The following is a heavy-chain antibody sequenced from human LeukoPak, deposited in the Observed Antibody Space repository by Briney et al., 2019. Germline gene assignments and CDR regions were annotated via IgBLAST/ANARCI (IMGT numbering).Heavy chain of an antibody. Sequence: GESLKISCKGSGYSFTSYWIGWARQMPGKDLEWMGIIYPGDSDTRYSPSFQGQVTISADKSISTAYLQWSSLKASDTAMYYCARRGIAVAAHPDYWGQGTLVTVSS. CDR1: GYSFTSYW. J-gene: IGHJ4*02. CDR2: IYPGDSDT. CDR3: ARRGIAVAAHPDY. V-gene: IGHV5-51*01. D-gene: IGHD6-19*01.